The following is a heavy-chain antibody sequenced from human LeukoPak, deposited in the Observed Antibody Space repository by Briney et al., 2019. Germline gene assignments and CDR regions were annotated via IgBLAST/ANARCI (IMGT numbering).Heavy chain of an antibody. CDR2: IYSGGST. V-gene: IGHV3-66*01. CDR1: GFTVSSNY. CDR3: ARTIMVRGVMGYYGMDV. D-gene: IGHD3-10*01. J-gene: IGHJ6*02. Sequence: GGSLRLSCAASGFTVSSNYMSWVRQAPGKGLEWVSVIYSGGSTYYADSVKGRFTISRDNSKNTLYLQMNSLRAEDTAVYYCARTIMVRGVMGYYGMDVWGQGTTVTVSS.